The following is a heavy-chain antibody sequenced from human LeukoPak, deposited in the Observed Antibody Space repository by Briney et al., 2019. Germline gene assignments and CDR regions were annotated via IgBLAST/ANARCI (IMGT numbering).Heavy chain of an antibody. CDR1: GFSYSNYG. CDR2: ISSRGDGT. J-gene: IGHJ3*02. D-gene: IGHD3-16*01. Sequence: SGGSLRLSCAASGFSYSNYGMHWVRQAPGKGLEWVSGISSRGDGTYYADSVKGRFTISRDNSKNTLYLQMSSLRAEDTAVYYCAKCEASGGGACDMWGQGTMVTVSS. V-gene: IGHV3-23*01. CDR3: AKCEASGGGACDM.